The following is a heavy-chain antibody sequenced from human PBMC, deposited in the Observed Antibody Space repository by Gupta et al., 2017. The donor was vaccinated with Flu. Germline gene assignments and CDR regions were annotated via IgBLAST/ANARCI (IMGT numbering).Heavy chain of an antibody. J-gene: IGHJ4*02. CDR1: GFPFGDSA. Sequence: EVQLVESGGGLVQPGGSLKLSCAASGFPFGDSAIHWFRQASGKGLEWVGRIRSKANSYATTYAASLKGRFTISRDDSKNTAYLQMNSLETEDTAVYYCTRGYCSGGTCCSGDYWGQGTLVTVSS. CDR3: TRGYCSGGTCCSGDY. CDR2: IRSKANSYAT. D-gene: IGHD2-15*01. V-gene: IGHV3-73*01.